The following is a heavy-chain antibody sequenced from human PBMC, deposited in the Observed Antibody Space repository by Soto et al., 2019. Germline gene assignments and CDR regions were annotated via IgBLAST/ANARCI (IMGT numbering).Heavy chain of an antibody. J-gene: IGHJ5*02. CDR1: GGSFSGYY. Sequence: ETLSLTCAVYGGSFSGYYWSWIRQPPGKGLEWIGEINHSGSTNYNPSLKSRVTISVDTSKNQFSLKLSSVTAADTAVYFCARDLHDSHGDWFEPWGQGTLVTVSS. D-gene: IGHD3-22*01. V-gene: IGHV4-34*01. CDR2: INHSGST. CDR3: ARDLHDSHGDWFEP.